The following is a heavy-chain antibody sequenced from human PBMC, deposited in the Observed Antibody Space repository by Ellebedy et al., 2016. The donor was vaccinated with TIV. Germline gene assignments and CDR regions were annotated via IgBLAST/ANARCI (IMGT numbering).Heavy chain of an antibody. CDR2: IKEDGSEK. CDR1: GFTFGTYW. CDR3: ARAAAY. V-gene: IGHV3-7*04. J-gene: IGHJ4*02. Sequence: GESLKISCAASGFTFGTYWMSWVRQAPGKGLEWVANIKEDGSEKHYVDSVKGRFTVSIDNAKNSLYLQMNSLRAEDTAVYYCARAAAYWGQGTLVTVST.